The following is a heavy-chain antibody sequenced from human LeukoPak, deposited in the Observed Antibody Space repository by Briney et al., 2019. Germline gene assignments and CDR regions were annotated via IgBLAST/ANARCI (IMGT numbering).Heavy chain of an antibody. CDR1: GGTFSSYA. V-gene: IGHV1-69*13. CDR3: ARAPGYSSSWLLY. Sequence: SVKVSCKASGGTFSSYAISWVRQAPGQGLEWMGGIIPIFGTANYAQKFQGRVAITADESTSTAYMELSSLRSEDTAVYYCARAPGYSSSWLLYWGQGTLVTVSS. J-gene: IGHJ4*02. CDR2: IIPIFGTA. D-gene: IGHD6-13*01.